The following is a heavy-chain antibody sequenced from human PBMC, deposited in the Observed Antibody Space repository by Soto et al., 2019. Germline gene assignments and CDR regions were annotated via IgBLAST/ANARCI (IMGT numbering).Heavy chain of an antibody. CDR2: ISSSSSYI. Sequence: GGSLRLSCAASGFTFSSYSMNWVRQAPGKGLEWVSSISSSSSYIYYADSVKGRFTISRDNAKNSLYLQMNSLRAEDTAVYYCARDHGGGETGTTFPGYWGQGTLVTVSS. CDR3: ARDHGGGETGTTFPGY. V-gene: IGHV3-21*01. J-gene: IGHJ4*02. CDR1: GFTFSSYS. D-gene: IGHD1-1*01.